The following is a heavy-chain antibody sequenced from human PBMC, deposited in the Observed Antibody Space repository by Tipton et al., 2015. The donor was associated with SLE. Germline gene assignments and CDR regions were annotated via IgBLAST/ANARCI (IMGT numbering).Heavy chain of an antibody. CDR2: IIHSGVT. CDR1: GGSFNGYF. Sequence: LRLSCAVSGGSFNGYFWTWIRQPPGKGLEWIAEIIHSGVTNYNPSLRSRVSISVDTSKNQVSLKLSSVTAADTAVYFCARGGDILTGYPNLDYWGQGILVTVSS. V-gene: IGHV4-34*01. J-gene: IGHJ4*02. D-gene: IGHD3-9*01. CDR3: ARGGDILTGYPNLDY.